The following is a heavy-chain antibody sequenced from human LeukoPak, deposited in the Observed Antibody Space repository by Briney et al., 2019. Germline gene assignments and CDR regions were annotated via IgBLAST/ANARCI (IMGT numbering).Heavy chain of an antibody. CDR3: ARDGYSGYDYWFDP. J-gene: IGHJ5*02. CDR2: INPSGGST. V-gene: IGHV1-46*01. D-gene: IGHD5-12*01. CDR1: GYTFTSYY. Sequence: ASVKVSCKASGYTFTSYYIHWVRQAPGQGLEWMGIINPSGGSTSYAQKFQGRVTMTRDMSTSIVYMELSSLRSEDTAVYYCARDGYSGYDYWFDPWGQGTLVTVSS.